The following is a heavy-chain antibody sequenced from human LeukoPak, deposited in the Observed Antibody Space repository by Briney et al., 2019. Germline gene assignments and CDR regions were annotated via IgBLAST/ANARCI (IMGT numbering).Heavy chain of an antibody. CDR1: DESFSGYY. CDR3: ARRSNSRHFDY. J-gene: IGHJ4*02. D-gene: IGHD4-11*01. CDR2: IDHSGST. Sequence: SETLSLTCAVYDESFSGYYCSWIRQPPRKGLEWIGEIDHSGSTNYNPSLQSRVTISVDTSKNQFSLKLSSVTAADTAVYYCARRSNSRHFDYWGQGTLVTVS. V-gene: IGHV4-34*01.